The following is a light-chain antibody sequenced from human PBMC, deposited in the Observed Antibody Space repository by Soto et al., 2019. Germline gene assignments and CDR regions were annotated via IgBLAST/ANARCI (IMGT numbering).Light chain of an antibody. CDR3: AAWDDSLSGHYV. V-gene: IGLV1-47*01. CDR2: RNN. CDR1: SSSIGSNY. J-gene: IGLJ1*01. Sequence: QSVLTQPPSASGTPGQRVIISCSGSSSSIGSNYVYWYQQLPETAPRLLIYRNNQRPSGVPDRFSGSKSGTSASLAISGLRSEDEADYYCAAWDDSLSGHYVFGTGTKLTVL.